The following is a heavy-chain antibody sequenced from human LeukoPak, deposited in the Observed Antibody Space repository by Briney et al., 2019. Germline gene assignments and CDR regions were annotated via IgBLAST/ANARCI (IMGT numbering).Heavy chain of an antibody. CDR1: GFTFSSYA. J-gene: IGHJ4*02. CDR3: ANAPLWFGELSLDY. D-gene: IGHD3-10*01. Sequence: PGGSLRLSCAASGFTFSSYAMNWVRQAPGKGLEWVSAISGSGGSTYYADSVKGRFTISRDNSKNTLYPQMNSLRAEDTAVYYCANAPLWFGELSLDYWGQGTLVTVSS. V-gene: IGHV3-23*01. CDR2: ISGSGGST.